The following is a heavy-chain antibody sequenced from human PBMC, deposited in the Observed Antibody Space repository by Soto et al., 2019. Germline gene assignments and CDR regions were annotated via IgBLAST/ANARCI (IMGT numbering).Heavy chain of an antibody. CDR3: AKDVTKGYFDY. Sequence: QVPLVESGGGVVQPGRSLRLSCAASGFTFSSYGMHWVRQAPGKGLEWVAVISYDGSNKYYADSVKGRFSISRDNSKNTLYLQMNSLRAEDTAVYYCAKDVTKGYFDYWGQGTLVTVSS. CDR2: ISYDGSNK. V-gene: IGHV3-30*18. J-gene: IGHJ4*02. D-gene: IGHD4-17*01. CDR1: GFTFSSYG.